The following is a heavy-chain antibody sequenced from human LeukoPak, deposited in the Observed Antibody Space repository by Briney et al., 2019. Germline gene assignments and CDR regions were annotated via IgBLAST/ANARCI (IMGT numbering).Heavy chain of an antibody. CDR3: ARASSQWLVPY. Sequence: GGSLRLSCAASGFTFSSYSMNWVRQAPGKGLEWVSSISSNSTYIYYADSVKGRFTISRDNAKNSLYLQMNSLRAEDTAVYYCARASSQWLVPYWGQGTLVTVSS. J-gene: IGHJ4*02. D-gene: IGHD6-19*01. V-gene: IGHV3-21*01. CDR1: GFTFSSYS. CDR2: ISSNSTYI.